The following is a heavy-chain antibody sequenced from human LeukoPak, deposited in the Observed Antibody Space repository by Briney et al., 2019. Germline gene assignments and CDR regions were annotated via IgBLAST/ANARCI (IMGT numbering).Heavy chain of an antibody. Sequence: PGRSLRLSCATSGFTFSDYALSWFRQAPGKGLEWVGFIRKTTQGGTTEYAASVKGRFTISRDDSKSIAHLQMNSLKTEDTAIYYCAREDPWIQLRPADYWGQGTMVTASS. CDR3: AREDPWIQLRPADY. J-gene: IGHJ4*02. V-gene: IGHV3-49*03. D-gene: IGHD5-18*01. CDR2: IRKTTQGGTT. CDR1: GFTFSDYA.